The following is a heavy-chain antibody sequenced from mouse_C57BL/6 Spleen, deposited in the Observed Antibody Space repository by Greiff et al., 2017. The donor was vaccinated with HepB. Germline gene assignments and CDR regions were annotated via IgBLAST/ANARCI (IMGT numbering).Heavy chain of an antibody. Sequence: EVKLLESGPGLVKPSQSLSLTCSVTGYSITSGYYWNWIRQFPGNKLEWMGYISYDGSNNYNPSLKNRISITRDTSKNKFFLKLNSVTTEDTATYYCARDGLRRYPAWFAYWGQGTLVTVSA. CDR1: GYSITSGYY. CDR2: ISYDGSN. D-gene: IGHD1-1*01. J-gene: IGHJ3*01. V-gene: IGHV3-6*01. CDR3: ARDGLRRYPAWFAY.